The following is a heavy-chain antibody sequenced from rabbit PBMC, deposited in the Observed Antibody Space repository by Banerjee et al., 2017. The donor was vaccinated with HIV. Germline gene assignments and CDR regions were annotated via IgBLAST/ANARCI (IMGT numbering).Heavy chain of an antibody. CDR1: GFSFSSSYY. J-gene: IGHJ4*01. CDR2: INTSSGNT. D-gene: IGHD4-1*01. V-gene: IGHV1S45*01. CDR3: ARDLAGAIGWNFGL. Sequence: QEQLVESGGGLVQPEGSLTLTCTASGFSFSSSYYMCWVRQAPGKGLEWIGCINTSSGNTVYASWAKGRFTISKTSSTTVTLQMTSLTAADTATYFCARDLAGAIGWNFGLWGQGTLVTVS.